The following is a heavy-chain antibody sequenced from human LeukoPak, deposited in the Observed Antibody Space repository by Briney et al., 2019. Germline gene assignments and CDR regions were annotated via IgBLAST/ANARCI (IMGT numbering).Heavy chain of an antibody. V-gene: IGHV4-4*02. CDR1: GGSITSVNL. Sequence: KPSGTLSLTCAVSGGSITSVNLWAWVRQPPGKGLEWVGEMYLSGTTTCNPSLRGRATISLDRSKNQVSLKLSSVTAADTAVYYCARGQYSSGWGVSRYYYYGMDVWGQGTTVTVSS. CDR2: MYLSGTT. D-gene: IGHD6-19*01. CDR3: ARGQYSSGWGVSRYYYYGMDV. J-gene: IGHJ6*02.